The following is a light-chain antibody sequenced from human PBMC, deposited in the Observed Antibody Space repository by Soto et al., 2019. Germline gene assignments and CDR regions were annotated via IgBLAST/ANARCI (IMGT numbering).Light chain of an antibody. CDR2: EVS. Sequence: QSALTQPASVSGSPGQSITISCTGTSSDVGGYNYVSWYQQHPGKAPKLMIYEVSNRPSGVSNRFSGSKSGNTASLTISGLQAEDEADYYCCSYAGDLALFGGGTKATVL. CDR3: CSYAGDLAL. J-gene: IGLJ2*01. V-gene: IGLV2-14*01. CDR1: SSDVGGYNY.